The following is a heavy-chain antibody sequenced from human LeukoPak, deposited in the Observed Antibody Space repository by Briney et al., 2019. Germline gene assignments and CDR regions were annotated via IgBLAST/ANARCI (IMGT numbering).Heavy chain of an antibody. J-gene: IGHJ6*02. CDR3: ARVWGSGWPLYYYYYGMDV. D-gene: IGHD3-16*01. V-gene: IGHV1-18*01. CDR1: GYTFISYG. Sequence: ASVTVSCTASGYTFISYGISWVREAPGQGLEWMGWISAYNDNTNYSQKLQGRVTMTTDTSTSTAYMELRSLRPDDTGVYFCARVWGSGWPLYYYYYGMDVWGQGTTVTVS. CDR2: ISAYNDNT.